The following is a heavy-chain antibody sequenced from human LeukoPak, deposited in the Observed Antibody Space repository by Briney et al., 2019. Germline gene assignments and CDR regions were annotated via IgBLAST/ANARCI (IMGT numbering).Heavy chain of an antibody. J-gene: IGHJ4*02. CDR1: GFTFSSYG. Sequence: GGSLRLSCAVSGFTFSSYGMHWVRQAPGKGLEWVAFIRYDGSNKYYADSVKGRFTISRDNSKNTLYLQMNSLRAEDTAVYYCASPTVTTAFYDYWGQGTLVTVSS. V-gene: IGHV3-30*02. CDR3: ASPTVTTAFYDY. D-gene: IGHD4-11*01. CDR2: IRYDGSNK.